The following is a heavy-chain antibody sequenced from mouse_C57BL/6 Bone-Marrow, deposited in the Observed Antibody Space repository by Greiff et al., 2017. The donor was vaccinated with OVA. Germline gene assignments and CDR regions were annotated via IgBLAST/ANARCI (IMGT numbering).Heavy chain of an antibody. D-gene: IGHD2-3*01. Sequence: QVQLKQPGAELVMPGASVKLSCKASGYTFTSYWMHWVKPRPGQGLEWIGAIDPSDSYTNYNQQFKGKSTLTVDKSSSTAYMQLSSLTSEDSAVYYCARDGFDYWGQGTTLTVSS. CDR3: ARDGFDY. V-gene: IGHV1-69*01. J-gene: IGHJ2*01. CDR2: IDPSDSYT. CDR1: GYTFTSYW.